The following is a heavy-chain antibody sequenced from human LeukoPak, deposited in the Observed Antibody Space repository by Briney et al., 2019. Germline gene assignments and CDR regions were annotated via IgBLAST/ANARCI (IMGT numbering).Heavy chain of an antibody. CDR3: ATLRETDY. CDR1: GFTFSSYS. J-gene: IGHJ4*02. Sequence: GGSLRLSCAASGFTFSSYSMNWVRQAPGKGLEWVSSISSSSSYICYADSVKGRFTISRDNAKNSLYLQMNSLRAEDTAVYYCATLRETDYWGQGTLVTVSS. CDR2: ISSSSSYI. V-gene: IGHV3-21*01. D-gene: IGHD5-12*01.